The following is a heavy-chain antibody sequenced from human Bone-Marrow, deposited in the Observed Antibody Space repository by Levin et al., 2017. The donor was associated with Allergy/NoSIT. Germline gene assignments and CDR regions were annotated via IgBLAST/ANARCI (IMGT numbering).Heavy chain of an antibody. V-gene: IGHV3-11*01. CDR2: ISSSGKTI. Sequence: GESLKISCEASGLTLNDHYMSWIRQTPGKGLEWVSYISSSGKTIFYADSVKGRFTISRDNAKKAMFLQMNRLTVDDTAVYYGVRDDYMRVAFGIWGRGTMVTVSS. CDR3: VRDDYMRVAFGI. D-gene: IGHD3-22*01. CDR1: GLTLNDHY. J-gene: IGHJ3*02.